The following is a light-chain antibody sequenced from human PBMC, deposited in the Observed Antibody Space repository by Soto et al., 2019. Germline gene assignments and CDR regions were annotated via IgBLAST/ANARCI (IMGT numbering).Light chain of an antibody. J-gene: IGLJ2*01. CDR1: SSDVGTYDY. Sequence: QSALTQPASVTGSPGQSITISCTGSSSDVGTYDYVSWYQQHPGKAPKLMIYEVNNRLSGVSDRFSGSKSGNTASLTISGLQAEDEADYYCNSHTTNRSLVFGGGTKVTVL. CDR3: NSHTTNRSLV. CDR2: EVN. V-gene: IGLV2-14*01.